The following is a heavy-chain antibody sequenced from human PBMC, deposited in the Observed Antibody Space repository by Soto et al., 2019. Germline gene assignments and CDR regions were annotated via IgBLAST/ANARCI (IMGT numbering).Heavy chain of an antibody. J-gene: IGHJ1*01. CDR3: ARDLGSSWYPEYFQH. CDR2: ISSSSSTI. D-gene: IGHD6-13*01. V-gene: IGHV3-48*01. CDR1: GFNFSSYS. Sequence: PGGSQRLSCAASGFNFSSYSMNWVRQAPGKGLEWVSYISSSSSTIYYADSVKGRFTISRDNAKNSLYLQMNSLRAEDTAVYYCARDLGSSWYPEYFQHWGQGTLVTVSS.